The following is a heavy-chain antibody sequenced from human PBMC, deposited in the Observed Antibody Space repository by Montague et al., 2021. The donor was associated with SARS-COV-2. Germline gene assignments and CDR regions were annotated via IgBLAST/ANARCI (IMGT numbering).Heavy chain of an antibody. V-gene: IGHV4-39*01. J-gene: IGHJ3*02. D-gene: IGHD3-22*01. Sequence: SETLYLTCTASGGSISSSSYYWGWIRQPPGKGLEWIGSIYYSGSTYYNPSLKSRVTISVDTSKNQFSLKLSSVTAADTAVYYCASPTYYYDSSGSDAFDIWGQGTMVTVSS. CDR1: GGSISSSSYY. CDR2: IYYSGST. CDR3: ASPTYYYDSSGSDAFDI.